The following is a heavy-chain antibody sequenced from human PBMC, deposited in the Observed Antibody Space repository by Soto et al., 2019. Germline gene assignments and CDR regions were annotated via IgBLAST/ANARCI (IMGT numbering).Heavy chain of an antibody. D-gene: IGHD3-10*01. J-gene: IGHJ4*02. V-gene: IGHV3-21*04. Sequence: PGGSLRLSCAASGFTFSSYSMNWVRQAPGKGLEWVSSISSSSSYIYYADSVKGRFTISRDNAKNSLYLQMNSLRAEDTAVYYCARERVTMVRGVITQYYFDYWGQGTLVTVSS. CDR3: ARERVTMVRGVITQYYFDY. CDR1: GFTFSSYS. CDR2: ISSSSSYI.